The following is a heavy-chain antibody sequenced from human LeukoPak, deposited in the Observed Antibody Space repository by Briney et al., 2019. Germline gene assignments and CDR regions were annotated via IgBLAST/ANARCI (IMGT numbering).Heavy chain of an antibody. J-gene: IGHJ4*02. CDR2: IHHSDLT. D-gene: IGHD2/OR15-2a*01. CDR1: GISITTFY. CDR3: ARYDLSTLDD. V-gene: IGHV4-59*01. Sequence: PSETLPLTCTVSGISITTFYWAWIRQPPGKGLEWIGYIHHSDLTDYIPSLKNRVTISVDTSKNQFSLRLHSVTSADTAVYFCARYDLSTLDDWGPGTLVTVSS.